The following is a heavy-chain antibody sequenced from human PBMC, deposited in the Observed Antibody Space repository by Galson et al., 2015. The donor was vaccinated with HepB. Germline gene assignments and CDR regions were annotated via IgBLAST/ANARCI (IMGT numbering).Heavy chain of an antibody. Sequence: SLRLSCAASGFTFSNYAMTWVRQAPGKGLECVSAISGSGGSTYYADSVKGRFTISRDNSKNTLYLQMNSLRAEDTAVYYCAKGRVSLFAGSAPSYGIDVWGQGTTVTVSS. CDR2: ISGSGGST. V-gene: IGHV3-23*01. CDR3: AKGRVSLFAGSAPSYGIDV. J-gene: IGHJ6*02. D-gene: IGHD3-10*01. CDR1: GFTFSNYA.